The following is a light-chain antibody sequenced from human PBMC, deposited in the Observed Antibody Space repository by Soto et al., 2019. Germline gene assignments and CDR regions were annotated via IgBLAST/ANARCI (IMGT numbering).Light chain of an antibody. Sequence: DIQMTQSPSSLSASVGDGFTITCGARQSIGISLNWYQQRPGKAPKLLXFAASSLQSGVPSRFSGSGSGTDFTLTISSLHPDDFATYYCQQSYSSHTWTFGQGTKVDIK. CDR1: QSIGIS. V-gene: IGKV1-39*01. CDR3: QQSYSSHTWT. J-gene: IGKJ1*01. CDR2: AAS.